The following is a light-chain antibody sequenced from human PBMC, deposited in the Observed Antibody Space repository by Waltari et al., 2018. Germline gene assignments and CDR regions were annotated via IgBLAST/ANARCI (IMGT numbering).Light chain of an antibody. CDR2: AAS. CDR3: QQYHRSPPIT. CDR1: EGLSNS. Sequence: DIQMTQSPSSLSASVGDRATITCRASEGLSNSLAWYQQKPGKAPELLVYAASRLKSGVPSRFSGSRSGTDYTLTIDSLQPEDFATYYCQQYHRSPPITFGQGTRLDIK. V-gene: IGKV1-NL1*01. J-gene: IGKJ5*01.